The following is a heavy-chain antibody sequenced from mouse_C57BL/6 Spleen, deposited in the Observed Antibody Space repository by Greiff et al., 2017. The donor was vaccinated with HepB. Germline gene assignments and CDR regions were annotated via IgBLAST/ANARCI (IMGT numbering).Heavy chain of an antibody. CDR1: GFNIKDYY. CDR3: TTADGYYGGAWFAY. Sequence: VHVKQSGAELVRPGASVKLSCTASGFNIKDYYMHWVKQRPEQGLEWIGRIDPEDGDTEYAPKFQGKATMTADTSSNTAYLQLSSLTSEDTAVYYCTTADGYYGGAWFAYWGQGTLVTVSA. J-gene: IGHJ3*01. D-gene: IGHD2-3*01. CDR2: IDPEDGDT. V-gene: IGHV14-1*01.